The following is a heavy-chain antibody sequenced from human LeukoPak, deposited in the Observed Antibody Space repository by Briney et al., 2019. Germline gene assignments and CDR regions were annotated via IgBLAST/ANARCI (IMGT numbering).Heavy chain of an antibody. CDR3: ARGGTYYYGSGSYSRRYYFDY. Sequence: PSETPSLTCAVYGGSFSGYYWSWIRQPPGKGLEWIGEINHSGSTNYNPSLKSRVTISVDTSKNQFSLKLSSVTAADTAVYYCARGGTYYYGSGSYSRRYYFDYWGQGTLVTVSS. CDR1: GGSFSGYY. J-gene: IGHJ4*02. CDR2: INHSGST. D-gene: IGHD3-10*01. V-gene: IGHV4-34*01.